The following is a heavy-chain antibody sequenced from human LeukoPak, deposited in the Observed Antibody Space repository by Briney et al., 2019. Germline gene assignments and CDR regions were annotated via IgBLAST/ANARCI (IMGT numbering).Heavy chain of an antibody. CDR3: ARVSLIFGVVITRYGMDV. D-gene: IGHD3-3*01. J-gene: IGHJ6*02. CDR2: INHSGST. V-gene: IGHV4-39*07. CDR1: GGSISSGDYY. Sequence: KSSETLSLTCTVSGGSISSGDYYWSWIRQPPGKGLEWIGEINHSGSTNYNPSLKSRVTISVDTSKNQFSLKLSSVTAADTAVYYCARVSLIFGVVITRYGMDVWGQGTTVTVSS.